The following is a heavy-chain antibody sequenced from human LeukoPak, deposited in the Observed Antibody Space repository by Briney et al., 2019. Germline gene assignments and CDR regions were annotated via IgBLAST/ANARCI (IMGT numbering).Heavy chain of an antibody. V-gene: IGHV4-59*01. CDR2: IYYSGST. D-gene: IGHD5-12*01. Sequence: SETLSLTCPVSGASISSYYWSWIRQPPGKGLEWIGYIYYSGSTNYNPSLKSRVTFSVDTSKNQFSLKLISVTAADTAVYYCAREDIVATSFFDYWGQGTLVTVSS. CDR3: AREDIVATSFFDY. J-gene: IGHJ4*02. CDR1: GASISSYY.